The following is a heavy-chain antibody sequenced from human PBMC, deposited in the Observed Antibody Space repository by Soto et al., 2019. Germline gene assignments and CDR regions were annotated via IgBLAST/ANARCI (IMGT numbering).Heavy chain of an antibody. Sequence: QVQLQESGPGLVKPSETLSLTCTVSGGSVSSGSYYWSWIRQPPGKGLEWIGYIYYSGSTNYNPSLRSRVTIAVAASKDQFSLKLSCVTAADAVVYYCARVKGGGYGMDVWGQGTTVTVSS. CDR3: ARVKGGGYGMDV. J-gene: IGHJ6*02. CDR1: GGSVSSGSYY. V-gene: IGHV4-61*01. D-gene: IGHD3-16*01. CDR2: IYYSGST.